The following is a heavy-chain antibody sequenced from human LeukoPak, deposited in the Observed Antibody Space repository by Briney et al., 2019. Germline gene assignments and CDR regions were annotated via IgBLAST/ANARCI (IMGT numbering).Heavy chain of an antibody. CDR2: ISSGSGDI. V-gene: IGHV3-21*01. J-gene: IGHJ4*02. D-gene: IGHD3-10*02. Sequence: GGSLRLSCAASGFTFSGYIMNWIRQAPGKGLEWVSSISSGSGDIYYADSVKGRFTISRGNAKNSLYLQMNSLRAEDTAVYYCARECSGSYYTAEYYFDFWGQGTLVTVSS. CDR1: GFTFSGYI. CDR3: ARECSGSYYTAEYYFDF.